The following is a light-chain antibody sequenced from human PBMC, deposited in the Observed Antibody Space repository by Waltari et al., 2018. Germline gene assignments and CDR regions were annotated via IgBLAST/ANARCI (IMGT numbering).Light chain of an antibody. CDR3: CSYAGSRDVV. CDR2: EVI. CDR1: SSDIGRYHQ. Sequence: QSALTQPASVSGSPGQSITISCTGTSSDIGRYHQVSWYQYHPGKAPKGVSYEVIKRPSGVSNRFSGSKSGNTASLTISGRQAEDEADYYCCSYAGSRDVVFGGGTKLTVL. J-gene: IGLJ2*01. V-gene: IGLV2-23*02.